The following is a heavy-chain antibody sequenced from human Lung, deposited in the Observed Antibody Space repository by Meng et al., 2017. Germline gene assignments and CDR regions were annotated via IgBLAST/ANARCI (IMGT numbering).Heavy chain of an antibody. D-gene: IGHD5-12*01. Sequence: QVQLVQSGVKVKKPGASVKVSCKASGYTFTSYDISWVRQAPGQGLEWMGWISAYSGNTNYAQKFQGRVTMTTDTSTSTAYMELRSLRSDDTAVYYCARDSTVGLRFPKFWGQGTLVTVSS. CDR2: ISAYSGNT. V-gene: IGHV1-18*01. J-gene: IGHJ4*02. CDR3: ARDSTVGLRFPKF. CDR1: GYTFTSYD.